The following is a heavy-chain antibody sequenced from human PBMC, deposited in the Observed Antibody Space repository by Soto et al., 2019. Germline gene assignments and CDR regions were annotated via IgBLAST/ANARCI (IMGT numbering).Heavy chain of an antibody. CDR2: ISYDGSNK. Sequence: QVQLVESGGGVVQPGRSLRLSCAASGFTFSSYAMHWVRQAPGKGLEWVAVISYDGSNKYYADSVKGRFTISRDNSKNTLYLQMTSLRSEDTAVYYCARDGYDSSGYYSDFDYWGQGTLVNVSS. D-gene: IGHD3-22*01. J-gene: IGHJ4*02. CDR1: GFTFSSYA. V-gene: IGHV3-30-3*01. CDR3: ARDGYDSSGYYSDFDY.